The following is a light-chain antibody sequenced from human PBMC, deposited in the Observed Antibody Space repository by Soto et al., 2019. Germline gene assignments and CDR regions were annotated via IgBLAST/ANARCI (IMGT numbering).Light chain of an antibody. V-gene: IGKV3-20*01. CDR3: QQYNSFLWT. Sequence: EIVLTQSPGTLSLSPGERATLSCRASQTISGSYLAWFQQKPGQAPRLLIYATSSRATGIPDRFSGSGSGTDFTLTISRLEPDDFATYYCQQYNSFLWTFGQGTKVEIK. CDR1: QTISGSY. CDR2: ATS. J-gene: IGKJ1*01.